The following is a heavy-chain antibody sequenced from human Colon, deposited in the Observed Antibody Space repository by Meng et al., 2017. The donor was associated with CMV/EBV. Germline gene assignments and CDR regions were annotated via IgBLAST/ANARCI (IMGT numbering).Heavy chain of an antibody. V-gene: IGHV3-15*01. CDR2: IKSKTDGGTT. J-gene: IGHJ6*02. Sequence: GGSLRLSCAVSGFTFNNAWMTWVRQAPGKGLEWVGRIKSKTDGGTTDYAAPVKGRFSISRDDSKNTLYLQMNSLKTEDTAVYYCTKEERLVLFSGLVYYGMDVWGQGTTVTVSS. CDR3: TKEERLVLFSGLVYYGMDV. CDR1: GFTFNNAW. D-gene: IGHD6-13*01.